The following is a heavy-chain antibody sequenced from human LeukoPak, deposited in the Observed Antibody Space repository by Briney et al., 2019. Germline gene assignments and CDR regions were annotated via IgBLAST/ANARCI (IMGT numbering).Heavy chain of an antibody. Sequence: GGSLRLSCAAAGFIFNHFGMHWVRQAPGKGLEWVAGIWSDGTNQFYADSVKGRFTISRDDSGNTVYHQMNSLRPEDTGVYYCARDAQRGFDYSNSLQFWGQGTPVIVST. CDR2: IWSDGTNQ. V-gene: IGHV3-33*01. J-gene: IGHJ4*02. CDR1: GFIFNHFG. D-gene: IGHD4-11*01. CDR3: ARDAQRGFDYSNSLQF.